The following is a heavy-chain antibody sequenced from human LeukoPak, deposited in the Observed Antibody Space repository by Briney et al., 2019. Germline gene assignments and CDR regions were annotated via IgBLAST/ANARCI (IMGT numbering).Heavy chain of an antibody. CDR2: IYSGGST. D-gene: IGHD4/OR15-4a*01. Sequence: GGSPRLSCAASGFTVSSNYMSWVRQSPGKGLEWLSVIYSGGSTYYADSVKGRFNIYRDHSKNTLYLQLNSLRAEDPAVYYCARNRDYGQTGYFDYWGQGTLVTVSS. CDR1: GFTVSSNY. CDR3: ARNRDYGQTGYFDY. J-gene: IGHJ4*02. V-gene: IGHV3-66*01.